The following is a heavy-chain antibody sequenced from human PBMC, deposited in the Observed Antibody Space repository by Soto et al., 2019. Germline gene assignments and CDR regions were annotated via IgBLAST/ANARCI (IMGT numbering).Heavy chain of an antibody. CDR1: GFTFSSYA. V-gene: IGHV3-23*01. J-gene: IGHJ6*02. CDR2: ISGSGGST. D-gene: IGHD2-15*01. CDR3: AKAHVVVVADRVYYYGMDV. Sequence: GGSLRLSCAASGFTFSSYAMSWVRQAPGKGLEWVSAISGSGGSTYYADSVKGRFTTSRDNSKNTLYLQMNSLRAEDTAVYYCAKAHVVVVADRVYYYGMDVCGHGTTVTVSS.